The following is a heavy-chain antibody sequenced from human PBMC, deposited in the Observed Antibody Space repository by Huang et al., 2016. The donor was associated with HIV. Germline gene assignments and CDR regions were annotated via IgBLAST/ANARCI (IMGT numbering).Heavy chain of an antibody. J-gene: IGHJ3*02. CDR1: GGSFNSLA. D-gene: IGHD1-1*01. CDR3: AREGQTWYGKPIAAFEI. Sequence: VQLVQSGAEVRRPGSSVRVSCKAAGGSFNSLAFNWVRQAPGQVLEYRGGIVPLFSVTNYAERFQNRLTISADKSTNTVYMELRSLRSEDTGVFYCAREGQTWYGKPIAAFEIWGQGTTVIVSS. CDR2: IVPLFSVT. V-gene: IGHV1-69*10.